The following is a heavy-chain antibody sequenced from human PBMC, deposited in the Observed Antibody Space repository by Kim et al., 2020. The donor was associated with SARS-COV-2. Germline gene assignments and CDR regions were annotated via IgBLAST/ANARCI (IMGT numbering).Heavy chain of an antibody. CDR2: ISSSSSYT. Sequence: GGSLRLSCAASGFTFSDYYMSWIRQAPGKGLEWVSYISSSSSYTNYADSVKGRFTISRDNAKNSLYLQMNSLRAEDTAVYYCARRGVHDYGDYGAFDYWGQGTLVTVSS. J-gene: IGHJ4*02. CDR1: GFTFSDYY. V-gene: IGHV3-11*06. D-gene: IGHD4-17*01. CDR3: ARRGVHDYGDYGAFDY.